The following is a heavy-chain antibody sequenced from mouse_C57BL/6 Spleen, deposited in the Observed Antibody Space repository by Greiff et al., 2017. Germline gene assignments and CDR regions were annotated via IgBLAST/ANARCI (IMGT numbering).Heavy chain of an antibody. CDR1: GYFITSVYY. CDR2: ISYDGSN. V-gene: IGHV3-6*01. D-gene: IGHD4-1*01. J-gene: IGHJ3*01. CDR3: ARAHWDGGWFAY. Sequence: EVKLMESGPGLVKPSQSLSLTCSVTGYFITSVYYWNWIRPFPGTKLEWMGYISYDGSNNYNPSLKNRISISRDTPKNQLFLKLKSVTTEDAATDCYARAHWDGGWFAYWGQGTLVTVSA.